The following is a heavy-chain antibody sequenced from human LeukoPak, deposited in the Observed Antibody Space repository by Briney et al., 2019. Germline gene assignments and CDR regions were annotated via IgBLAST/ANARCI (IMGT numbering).Heavy chain of an antibody. Sequence: GGSLRLSCAASGFTFSNYEMNWVRQAPGKGLEWVSYISISGSTIYYADSGKGRFTISRDNAKNSLYLQMHSLRAEDTAVYYCATDQRYAFDYWGQGILVTVSS. D-gene: IGHD3-9*01. CDR1: GFTFSNYE. CDR3: ATDQRYAFDY. CDR2: ISISGSTI. V-gene: IGHV3-48*03. J-gene: IGHJ4*02.